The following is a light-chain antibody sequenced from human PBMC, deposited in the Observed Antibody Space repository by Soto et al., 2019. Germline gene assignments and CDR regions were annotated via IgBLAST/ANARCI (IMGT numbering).Light chain of an antibody. CDR1: SSDVCGYNY. J-gene: IGLJ3*02. V-gene: IGLV2-14*01. CDR3: SSYTSSITLV. CDR2: DVT. Sequence: QSALTQPASVSGSPGQSITISCTGTSSDVCGYNYVSWYQQHPGKAPKLLIYDVTNRPSGVSYRFSGSKSGNTASLTISGLQAEDEADYYCSSYTSSITLVFGGGTKVTVL.